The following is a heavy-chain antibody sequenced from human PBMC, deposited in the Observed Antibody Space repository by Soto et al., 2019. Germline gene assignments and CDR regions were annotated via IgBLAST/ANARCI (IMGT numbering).Heavy chain of an antibody. Sequence: VQLVESGGGVVQPGRSLRLSCAASGFTFRTYGMYWVRQAPGKGLEWVAVIWYDASTKYYADSVKGRFTISRDNSDNTLYLQMNSLRAEDTAVYYCARGRVDGGELDLWGQGTLVTVSS. CDR1: GFTFRTYG. V-gene: IGHV3-33*01. CDR3: ARGRVDGGELDL. J-gene: IGHJ4*02. CDR2: IWYDASTK. D-gene: IGHD1-26*01.